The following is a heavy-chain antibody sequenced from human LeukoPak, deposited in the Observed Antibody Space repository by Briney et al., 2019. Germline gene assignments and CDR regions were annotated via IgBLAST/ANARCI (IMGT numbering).Heavy chain of an antibody. CDR3: AREAVNNWSDP. CDR2: INHSGST. CDR1: GGSFSGYY. V-gene: IGHV4-34*01. Sequence: PSETLSLTCAVYGGSFSGYYWSWIRQPPGKGLEWIGEINHSGSTNYNPSLKSRVTISVDTSKNQFSLKLSSVTAADTAVYYCAREAVNNWSDPWGQGTLVTVSS. D-gene: IGHD4-17*01. J-gene: IGHJ5*02.